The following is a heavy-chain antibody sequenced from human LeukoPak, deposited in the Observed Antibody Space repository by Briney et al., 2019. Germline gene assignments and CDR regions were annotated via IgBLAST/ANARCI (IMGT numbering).Heavy chain of an antibody. CDR3: ARSGERYQLLPFDY. Sequence: SETLSLTCTVSGGSIDSPYWSWIRQPPGKGLEWIGYIYYIGSTDYNPSLKSRVTILVDTSKNQFSLKLRSVTAADTAVYYCARSGERYQLLPFDYWGQGILVTVSS. D-gene: IGHD2-2*01. CDR2: IYYIGST. V-gene: IGHV4-59*11. J-gene: IGHJ4*02. CDR1: GGSIDSPY.